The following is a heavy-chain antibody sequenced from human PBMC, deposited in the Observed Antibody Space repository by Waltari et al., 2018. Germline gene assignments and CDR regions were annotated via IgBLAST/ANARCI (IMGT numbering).Heavy chain of an antibody. Sequence: QVRLVESGGGVVQPGRSVRLSCEASGFTFSHYDMYWVRQAPGKGLEWVAVIAYDGINKFYVDSAKGRFTISRDNSWNTLYLQMNSLRVEDTAVYYCAKRGSRDSSGWFPELDYWGQGALVTVSS. CDR2: IAYDGINK. V-gene: IGHV3-30*18. J-gene: IGHJ4*02. CDR1: GFTFSHYD. D-gene: IGHD6-19*01. CDR3: AKRGSRDSSGWFPELDY.